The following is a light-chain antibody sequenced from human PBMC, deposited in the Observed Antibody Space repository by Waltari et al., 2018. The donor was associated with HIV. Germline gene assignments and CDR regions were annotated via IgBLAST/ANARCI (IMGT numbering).Light chain of an antibody. V-gene: IGLV2-8*01. Sequence: QSALTQPPSASGSPGQSVTISCTGTSSHVGGYIHVSWYQQHPGKAPKLIIYEVTKRPSGVPDRFSGSKSGNTASLTVSGLQAEDEADYYCTSYGGNNNLLFGGGTKLTVL. CDR2: EVT. J-gene: IGLJ2*01. CDR3: TSYGGNNNLL. CDR1: SSHVGGYIH.